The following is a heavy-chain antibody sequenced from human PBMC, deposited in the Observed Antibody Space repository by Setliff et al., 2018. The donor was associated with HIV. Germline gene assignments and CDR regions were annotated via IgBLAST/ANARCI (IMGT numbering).Heavy chain of an antibody. CDR2: INHSGST. D-gene: IGHD3-3*01. J-gene: IGHJ4*02. CDR3: ARVKGFWSGPEV. CDR1: GGSFSGYY. Sequence: SETLSLTCAVYGGSFSGYYWSWIRQPPGKGLEWIGEINHSGSTNYNPSLKSRVTISIDMSKNQVSLTLNSVTAADTAVYYCARVKGFWSGPEVWGQGTLVTVSS. V-gene: IGHV4-34*01.